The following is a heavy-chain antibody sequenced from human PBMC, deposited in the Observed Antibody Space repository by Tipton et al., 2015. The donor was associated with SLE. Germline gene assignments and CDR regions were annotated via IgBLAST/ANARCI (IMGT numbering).Heavy chain of an antibody. J-gene: IGHJ4*02. Sequence: LRLSCAVYGGSFSGYYWSWIRQPPGKGLEWIGEINHSGSTNYNPSLKSRVTISVDKSKNQFSLKLSSVTAADTAVYYCARDTPPRYFDYWGQGTLVTVSS. V-gene: IGHV4-34*01. CDR2: INHSGST. CDR1: GGSFSGYY. CDR3: ARDTPPRYFDY.